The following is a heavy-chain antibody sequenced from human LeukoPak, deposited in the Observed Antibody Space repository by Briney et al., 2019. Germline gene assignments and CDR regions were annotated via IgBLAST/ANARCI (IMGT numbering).Heavy chain of an antibody. CDR1: GYTFTGYY. CDR3: ARDNRWLQCIDY. J-gene: IGHJ4*02. D-gene: IGHD5-24*01. V-gene: IGHV1-2*02. CDR2: INPNSGGT. Sequence: ASVKVSCKASGYTFTGYYMHWVRQAPGQGLEWMGWINPNSGGTNYAQKFQGRVTMTRDTSISTAYMELSGLRSDDTAVYYCARDNRWLQCIDYWGQGTLVTVSS.